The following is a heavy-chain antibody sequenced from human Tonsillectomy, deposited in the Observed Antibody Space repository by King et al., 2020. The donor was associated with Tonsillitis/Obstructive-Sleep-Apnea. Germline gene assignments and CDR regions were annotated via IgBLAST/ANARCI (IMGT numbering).Heavy chain of an antibody. V-gene: IGHV4-39*01. D-gene: IGHD2-8*01. CDR1: DGSISSSSYY. CDR3: ARFPRILYDFDY. Sequence: QLQESGPGLVKPSETLSLTCTVSDGSISSSSYYWGWIRQPPGKGLEWIGSIYYSGSTYYNPSLKSRVTISVDTSKNQFSLKLSSVTAADTAVYYCARFPRILYDFDYWGQGTLVTVSS. CDR2: IYYSGST. J-gene: IGHJ4*02.